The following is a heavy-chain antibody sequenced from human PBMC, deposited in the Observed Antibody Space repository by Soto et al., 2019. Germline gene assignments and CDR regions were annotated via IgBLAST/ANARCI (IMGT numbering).Heavy chain of an antibody. V-gene: IGHV1-58*01. Sequence: GASVKVSCKASGFTFTSSAVQWVRQARGQRIEWMGGIIVVIGNTNYAQKFQARVTITADESTSTAYMELSSLRSEDTAVYYCARGAGSSRLYYYYGMDVWGQGTTVTVSS. D-gene: IGHD6-13*01. CDR1: GFTFTSSA. CDR2: IIVVIGNT. CDR3: ARGAGSSRLYYYYGMDV. J-gene: IGHJ6*02.